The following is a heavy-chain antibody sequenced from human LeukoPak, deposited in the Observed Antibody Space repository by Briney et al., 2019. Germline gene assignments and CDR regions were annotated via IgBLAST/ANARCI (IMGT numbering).Heavy chain of an antibody. V-gene: IGHV3-33*01. CDR3: VAGLWIVDFDY. CDR1: GFTFSSYG. Sequence: GGSLRLSCAASGFTFSSYGMHWVRQAPGKGLEWVAVIWYDGSNKYYADSVKGRFTISRDNSKNTLYLQMNSLRAEDTAVYYCVAGLWIVDFDYWGQGTLVTVSS. J-gene: IGHJ4*02. CDR2: IWYDGSNK. D-gene: IGHD3/OR15-3a*01.